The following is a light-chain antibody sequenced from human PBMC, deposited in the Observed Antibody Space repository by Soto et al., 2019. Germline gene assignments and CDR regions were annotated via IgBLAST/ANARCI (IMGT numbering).Light chain of an antibody. CDR1: QSVLYSSNNKNY. Sequence: DIVMTQSPDTLAVSLGERATINCQSSQSVLYSSNNKNYLAWYQQKPGQTPKLLFYWASTRESGVPDRFSGSGCGTDFTLTISTLQAEDVAVYYCQQYYSNPTFGQGTKLEIK. CDR2: WAS. V-gene: IGKV4-1*01. J-gene: IGKJ2*01. CDR3: QQYYSNPT.